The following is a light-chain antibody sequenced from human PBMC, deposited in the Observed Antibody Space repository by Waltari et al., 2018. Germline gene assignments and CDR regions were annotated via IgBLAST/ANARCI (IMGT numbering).Light chain of an antibody. J-gene: IGLJ2*01. CDR3: SSYTSSSTFVV. V-gene: IGLV2-14*01. CDR1: SSDVGGYTY. CDR2: DVS. Sequence: QSALTQPASVSGSPGQSITISCPGTSSDVGGYTYVSWYQQHPGKAPTLMIYDVSKRPSGVSNRFSGSKSGNTASLTISGLQAEDEADYYCSSYTSSSTFVVFGGGTKLTVL.